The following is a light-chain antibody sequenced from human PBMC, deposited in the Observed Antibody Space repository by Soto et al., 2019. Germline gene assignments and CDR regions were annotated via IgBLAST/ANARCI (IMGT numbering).Light chain of an antibody. Sequence: EIVMTQSPATLPVSPGEGGPLSCRASQSISGNLAWYQQRPGQSPRLLIYAASDRATGVPARFSGSGSGTEFTLTINSLQSEDFAVYYCQQYAQRWTFGQGTKVDI. V-gene: IGKV3-15*01. CDR3: QQYAQRWT. J-gene: IGKJ1*01. CDR2: AAS. CDR1: QSISGN.